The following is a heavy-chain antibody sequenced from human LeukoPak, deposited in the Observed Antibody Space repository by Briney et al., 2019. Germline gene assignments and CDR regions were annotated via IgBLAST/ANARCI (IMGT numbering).Heavy chain of an antibody. D-gene: IGHD2-2*01. Sequence: GSLRLSCAASGFTFSSYAMSWVRQAPGKGLEWVSAISGSGGSTYYADSVKGRFTISRDNSKNTLYLQMNSLRAEDTAVYYCAKASPPSVKYCSSTSCYHYYYYYMDVWGKGTTVTVSS. CDR3: AKASPPSVKYCSSTSCYHYYYYYMDV. J-gene: IGHJ6*03. V-gene: IGHV3-23*01. CDR1: GFTFSSYA. CDR2: ISGSGGST.